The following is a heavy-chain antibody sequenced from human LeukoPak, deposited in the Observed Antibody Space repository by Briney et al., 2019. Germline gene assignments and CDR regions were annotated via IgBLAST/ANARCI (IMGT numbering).Heavy chain of an antibody. CDR1: GFTFSSYG. Sequence: PGGSLRLSCAASGFTFSSYGMHWVRQAPGKGLEWVAVIWYDGSNKYYADSVKGRFTISRDNSKNTLYLQMNSLRAEDTAVYYCARAWGHSSSPAYWGQGTLVTVSS. V-gene: IGHV3-33*01. CDR3: ARAWGHSSSPAY. D-gene: IGHD6-6*01. CDR2: IWYDGSNK. J-gene: IGHJ4*02.